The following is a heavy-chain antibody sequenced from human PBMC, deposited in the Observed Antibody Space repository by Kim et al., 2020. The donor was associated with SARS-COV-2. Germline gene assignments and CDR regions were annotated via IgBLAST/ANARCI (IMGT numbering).Heavy chain of an antibody. V-gene: IGHV3-48*01. Sequence: YADSVKGRFTISRDNAKNSLYLQMSSLRAVDTAVYYCATHGGVYYYYGMDVWGQGTTVTVSS. J-gene: IGHJ6*02. D-gene: IGHD3-16*01. CDR3: ATHGGVYYYYGMDV.